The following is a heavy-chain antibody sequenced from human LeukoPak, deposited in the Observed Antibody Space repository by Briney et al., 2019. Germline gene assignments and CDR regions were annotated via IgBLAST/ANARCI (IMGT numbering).Heavy chain of an antibody. Sequence: PGGSLRLSCAASGFTFSSYSMNWVRQAPGKGLGWVSSISSSSSYIYYADSVKGRFTISRDNAKNSLYLQMNSLRAEDTAVYYCARDLKPQLGIDYWGQGTLVTVSS. CDR2: ISSSSSYI. J-gene: IGHJ4*02. V-gene: IGHV3-21*01. CDR1: GFTFSSYS. D-gene: IGHD6-13*01. CDR3: ARDLKPQLGIDY.